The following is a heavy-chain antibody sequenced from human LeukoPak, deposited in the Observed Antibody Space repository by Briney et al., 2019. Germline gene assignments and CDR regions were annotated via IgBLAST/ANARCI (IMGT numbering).Heavy chain of an antibody. CDR2: IYHSGST. Sequence: PGGSLRLSCAASELTSSTSWMSWVRQPPGKGLEWIGEIYHSGSTNYNPSLKSRVTISVDKSKNQFSLKLSSVTAADTAVYYCASLSEYRSSTSCHDWGQGTLVTVSS. CDR3: ASLSEYRSSTSCHD. J-gene: IGHJ4*02. CDR1: ELTSSTSW. D-gene: IGHD2-2*01. V-gene: IGHV4-4*02.